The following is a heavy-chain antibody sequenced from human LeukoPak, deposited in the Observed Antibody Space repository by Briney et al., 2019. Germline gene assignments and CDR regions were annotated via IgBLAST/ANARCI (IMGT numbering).Heavy chain of an antibody. CDR3: ARRSSIGVRLFDY. CDR1: GYPVTSCL. J-gene: IGHJ4*02. CDR2: IYPGDSET. D-gene: IGHD6-6*01. V-gene: IGHV5-51*01. Sequence: GESLNISCEASGYPVTSCLMAWGRQVPGKGMECLRIIYPGDSETRYSPSFQGQVTISVDKSISAAYLQWRRLKASDTAMYYCARRSSIGVRLFDYWGQGTLVTVSS.